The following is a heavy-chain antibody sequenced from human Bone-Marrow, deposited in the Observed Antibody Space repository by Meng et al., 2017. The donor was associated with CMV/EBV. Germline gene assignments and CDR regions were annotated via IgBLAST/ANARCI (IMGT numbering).Heavy chain of an antibody. D-gene: IGHD3-16*01. CDR3: ASGRGGVTNAFDI. CDR1: GFTFDDYG. J-gene: IGHJ3*02. Sequence: AASGFTFDDYGMSWVRQAPGKGLEWVSGINWNGVSTGYADSVKGRFTISRDNAKNSLYLQMNSLRAEDTALYHCASGRGGVTNAFDIWGQGTMVTVSS. V-gene: IGHV3-20*01. CDR2: INWNGVST.